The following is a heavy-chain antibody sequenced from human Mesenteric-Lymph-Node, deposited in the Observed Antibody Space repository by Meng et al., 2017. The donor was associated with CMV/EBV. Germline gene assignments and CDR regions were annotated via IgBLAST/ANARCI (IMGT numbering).Heavy chain of an antibody. CDR1: GFSFSDYS. CDR2: ISSRGSTK. V-gene: IGHV3-11*01. D-gene: IGHD3-3*01. J-gene: IGHJ3*02. CDR3: ARDLTIFGGRYAFDI. Sequence: GESLKISCATSGFSFSDYSMNWVRQAPGKGLEWISYISSRGSTKYYADSVKGRFTISRDNAKNSLYLQMNSLRAEDTAVYYCARDLTIFGGRYAFDIWGQGTMVTVSS.